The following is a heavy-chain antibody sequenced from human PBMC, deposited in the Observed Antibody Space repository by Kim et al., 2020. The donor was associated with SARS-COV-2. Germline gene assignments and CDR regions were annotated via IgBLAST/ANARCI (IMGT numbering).Heavy chain of an antibody. CDR3: ACAASGMLLYP. Sequence: SETLSLTCDVFGGSISGASYSWSWIRQPPGKGLEWIGYIYTSGSTQSNPSLKSRVSISVDRSKNQFSLKLTSVTAADTAVYYCACAASGMLLYPWGQ. CDR1: GGSISGASYS. J-gene: IGHJ5*02. D-gene: IGHD2-15*01. V-gene: IGHV4-30-2*01. CDR2: IYTSGST.